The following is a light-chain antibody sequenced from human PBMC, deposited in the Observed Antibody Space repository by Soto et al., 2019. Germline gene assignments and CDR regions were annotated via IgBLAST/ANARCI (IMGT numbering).Light chain of an antibody. Sequence: EIVLTQSPATLSLSPGQRATLSCRASQILFSYLAWFQHKPGQAPRLLIYDASNRATGIPARFSGSGSGTDFTLTISRLEPEDVAVYYCQQRRNLPWTFGPGTKVDIK. CDR1: QILFSY. J-gene: IGKJ3*01. V-gene: IGKV3-11*01. CDR2: DAS. CDR3: QQRRNLPWT.